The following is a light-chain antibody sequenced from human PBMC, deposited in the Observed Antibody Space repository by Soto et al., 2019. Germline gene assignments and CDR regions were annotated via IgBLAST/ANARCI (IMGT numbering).Light chain of an antibody. CDR2: GAS. V-gene: IGKV3-20*01. CDR3: QQYGSSPIT. CDR1: HGLSRK. J-gene: IGKJ5*01. Sequence: IVMKQSPASLSVAPGERVTFSCRASHGLSRKLAWYQHKPGQAPRLLIYGASSRATGIPDRFSGSGSGTDFTLTISRLEPVDFAVYYCQQYGSSPITFGQGTRLEIK.